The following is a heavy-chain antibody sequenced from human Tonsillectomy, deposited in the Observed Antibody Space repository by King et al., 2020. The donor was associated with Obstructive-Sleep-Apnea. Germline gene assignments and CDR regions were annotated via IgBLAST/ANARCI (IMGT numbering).Heavy chain of an antibody. CDR1: GFTFSSYA. V-gene: IGHV3-23*04. Sequence: DVQLVESGGGLVQPGGSLRLSCAASGFTFSSYAMSWFRQAPGKGLEWVSVISGSGGSTYYADSVKGRFTISRDNSKNTLYLQMNSLRAEDTAVYYCAKNRGVWSGPDYWGQGTLVTVSS. D-gene: IGHD3-3*01. J-gene: IGHJ4*02. CDR3: AKNRGVWSGPDY. CDR2: ISGSGGST.